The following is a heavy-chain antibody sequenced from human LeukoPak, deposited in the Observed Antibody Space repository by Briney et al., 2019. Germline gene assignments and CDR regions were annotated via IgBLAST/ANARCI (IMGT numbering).Heavy chain of an antibody. Sequence: PSETLSLTCTVSGGSISSYYWSWIRQPPGKGLEWIGYIYYSGSTNYNPSLKSRVTISVDTSKNQFSLKLSSVTAADTAVYYCARHYYYGSGTNYWGQGTLVTVSS. CDR1: GGSISSYY. D-gene: IGHD3-10*01. CDR3: ARHYYYGSGTNY. J-gene: IGHJ4*02. V-gene: IGHV4-59*08. CDR2: IYYSGST.